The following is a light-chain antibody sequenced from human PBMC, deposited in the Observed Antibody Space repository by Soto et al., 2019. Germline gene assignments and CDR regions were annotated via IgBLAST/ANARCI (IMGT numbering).Light chain of an antibody. Sequence: DIQLTQAPSSLAASVGHRIAITCRASRSISTYLNWYQQKPGEAPTLLVYDSSTLQSGVPSRFSGSGFGAEFTLTVSSLQPEDFATYYCQQSYSNPTWTFGQGTKVDIK. J-gene: IGKJ1*01. CDR3: QQSYSNPTWT. CDR2: DSS. V-gene: IGKV1-39*01. CDR1: RSISTY.